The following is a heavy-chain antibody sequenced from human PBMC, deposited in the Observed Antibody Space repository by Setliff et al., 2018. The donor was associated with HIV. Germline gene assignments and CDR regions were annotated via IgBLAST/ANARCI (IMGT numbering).Heavy chain of an antibody. CDR3: ARERAALHYFDY. CDR2: IFYTGST. D-gene: IGHD6-13*01. J-gene: IGHJ4*02. Sequence: PSETLSLTCTVSGGSLSSSSYYWGWIRQPPGKGLEWIGGIFYTGSTYYNPSLKSRVTISVDTSKNQFSLKLSSVTAADTAVYYCARERAALHYFDYWGQGTLVTVSS. V-gene: IGHV4-39*07. CDR1: GGSLSSSSYY.